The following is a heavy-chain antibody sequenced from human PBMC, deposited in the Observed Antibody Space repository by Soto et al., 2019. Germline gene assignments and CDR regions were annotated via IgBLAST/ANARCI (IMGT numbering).Heavy chain of an antibody. CDR1: GYTFTNYG. CDR3: ARHQVLEYANSWDDY. J-gene: IGHJ4*02. D-gene: IGHD6-13*01. Sequence: GASVKGSCKASGYTFTNYGISWVRQAPGQGLEWMGWINVYTGDTTYAQKLQGRVIMTIDTSTSTAYMELRRLRSDDTAMYYCARHQVLEYANSWDDYWRQGTLVTVSS. V-gene: IGHV1-18*01. CDR2: INVYTGDT.